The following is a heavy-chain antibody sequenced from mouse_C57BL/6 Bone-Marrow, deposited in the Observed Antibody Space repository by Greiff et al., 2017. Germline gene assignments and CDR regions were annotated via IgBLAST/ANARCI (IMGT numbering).Heavy chain of an antibody. V-gene: IGHV1-53*01. D-gene: IGHD2-2*01. CDR2: INPSNGGT. CDR3: ATPSTMVTGGFAY. CDR1: GYTFTSYW. J-gene: IGHJ3*01. Sequence: QVHVKQPGTELVKPGASVKLSCKASGYTFTSYWMHWVKQRPGQGLEWIGNINPSNGGTNYNEKFKSKATLTVDKSSSPAYMQLSSLTSEDSAVXYCATPSTMVTGGFAYWGQGTLVTVSA.